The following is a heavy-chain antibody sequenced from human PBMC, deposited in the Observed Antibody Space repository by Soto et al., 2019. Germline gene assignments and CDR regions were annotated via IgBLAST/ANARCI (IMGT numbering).Heavy chain of an antibody. CDR2: INSDGSST. D-gene: IGHD3-10*01. J-gene: IGHJ4*02. Sequence: GGSLRLSCAASGFTFSSYWMHWVRQAPGKGLVWVSRINSDGSSTYYADSVKGRFSISRDHYQHPLYLQTNTIRAEAPALYSCAKDYFSAGYYYGFDYWGQGTLVTVP. V-gene: IGHV3-74*01. CDR3: AKDYFSAGYYYGFDY. CDR1: GFTFSSYW.